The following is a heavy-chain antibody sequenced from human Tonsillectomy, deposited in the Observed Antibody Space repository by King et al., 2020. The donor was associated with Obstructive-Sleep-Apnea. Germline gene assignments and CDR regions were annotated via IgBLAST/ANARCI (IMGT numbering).Heavy chain of an antibody. CDR3: ATGGPDAFDF. D-gene: IGHD3-16*01. V-gene: IGHV3-48*04. Sequence: VQLVESGGGLVQPGGSLRLSCAASGITFSSYSMNWVRQAPGKGLEWVSYIRRSTSTIYYAYSVKGRFTIPRDNAKNSLYLQMNSLRAEDTAVYYCATGGPDAFDFWGRGTMVTVSS. CDR1: GITFSSYS. J-gene: IGHJ3*01. CDR2: IRRSTSTI.